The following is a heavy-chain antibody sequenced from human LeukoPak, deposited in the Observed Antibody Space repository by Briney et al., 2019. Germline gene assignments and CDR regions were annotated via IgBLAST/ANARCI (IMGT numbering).Heavy chain of an antibody. D-gene: IGHD6-19*01. V-gene: IGHV3-23*01. CDR2: ISGSGGST. CDR3: AKSPSGWYSGHYFDY. CDR1: GFTFSSYA. J-gene: IGHJ4*02. Sequence: GGSLRLSCAASGFTFSSYAMSWVRQAPGKGLEWVSAISGSGGSTYYADSVKGRFTISRDNSKNTLCLQMNSLRAEDTAVYYCAKSPSGWYSGHYFDYWGQGTLVTVSS.